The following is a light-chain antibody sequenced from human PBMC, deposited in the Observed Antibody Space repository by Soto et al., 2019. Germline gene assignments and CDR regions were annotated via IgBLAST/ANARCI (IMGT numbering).Light chain of an antibody. Sequence: EIVLTQSPGTLSLSPGERATLSCRASQSINYLAWYQQKVGQAPRLLIYGASSMATGIPDRFSGGGSGTDLSLTISRLEPEDFAVYYCQHYGSPPTYTFGQATKFEIK. CDR1: QSINY. CDR3: QHYGSPPTYT. V-gene: IGKV3-20*01. CDR2: GAS. J-gene: IGKJ2*01.